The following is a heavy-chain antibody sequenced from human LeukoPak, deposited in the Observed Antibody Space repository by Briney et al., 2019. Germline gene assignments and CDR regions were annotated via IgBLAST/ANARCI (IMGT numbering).Heavy chain of an antibody. Sequence: PGGSLRLSCAASGFTFSSYGMHWVRQAPGKGLEWVAVIWYDGSNKYYADSVKGRFTISRDNSKNTLYLQMNSRRAEDTAVYYCAKDVVGSSSPDFDYWGQGTLVTVSS. D-gene: IGHD6-6*01. CDR3: AKDVVGSSSPDFDY. V-gene: IGHV3-33*06. CDR1: GFTFSSYG. J-gene: IGHJ4*02. CDR2: IWYDGSNK.